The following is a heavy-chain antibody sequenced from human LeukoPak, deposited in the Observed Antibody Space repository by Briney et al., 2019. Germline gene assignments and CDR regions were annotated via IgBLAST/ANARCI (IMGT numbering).Heavy chain of an antibody. D-gene: IGHD6-13*01. Sequence: ASVSVSCKASGYTFTSYDINGVRQAPGQGLEWRGWVNPNSGNTGYAQKFQGRDTMTRNTYISTAYMELSSLRSEDTAVYSCARGRYSIRNLFYMDVWGKGTPVTISS. CDR3: ARGRYSIRNLFYMDV. V-gene: IGHV1-8*01. CDR1: GYTFTSYD. CDR2: VNPNSGNT. J-gene: IGHJ6*03.